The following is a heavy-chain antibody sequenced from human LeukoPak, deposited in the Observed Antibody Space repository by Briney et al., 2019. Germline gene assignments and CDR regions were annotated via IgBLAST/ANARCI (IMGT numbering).Heavy chain of an antibody. D-gene: IGHD3-22*01. CDR3: ATDRGYSSFDY. Sequence: GGSLRLSCTASGFTFSRYWMSWVRQAPGKGLEWVSVIYSGGSTYYADSVKGRFTISRDNSKNTLYLQMNSLRAEDTAVYYCATDRGYSSFDYWGQGTLVTVSS. CDR1: GFTFSRYW. V-gene: IGHV3-66*01. CDR2: IYSGGST. J-gene: IGHJ4*02.